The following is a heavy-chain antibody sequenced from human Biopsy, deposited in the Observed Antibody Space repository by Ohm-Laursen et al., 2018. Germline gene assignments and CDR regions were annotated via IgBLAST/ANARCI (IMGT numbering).Heavy chain of an antibody. Sequence: SQTLSLTCTVSGGFISSYYWSWIRQPPGKGLEWIGYIYYTGSTNYNPSLKSRVTISVDTSRNHFSLRLTSVTAADTAVYYCARHAPSYSGSYWRYFDLWGRGTLVTVSS. CDR1: GGFISSYY. CDR2: IYYTGST. CDR3: ARHAPSYSGSYWRYFDL. V-gene: IGHV4-59*08. J-gene: IGHJ2*01. D-gene: IGHD1-26*01.